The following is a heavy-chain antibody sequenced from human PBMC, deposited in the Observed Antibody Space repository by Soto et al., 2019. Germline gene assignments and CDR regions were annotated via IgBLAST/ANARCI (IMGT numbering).Heavy chain of an antibody. Sequence: QVQLVQSGAEVQKPGSSVKVSCKASGGTFSSYAISWVRQAPGQGLEWMGGIIPIFGTANYAQKFQGRVTITADKSTSTAYMELSSLRSEDTAVYYCARAGEDDYGDKRGFDYWGQGTLVTVSS. CDR1: GGTFSSYA. V-gene: IGHV1-69*06. D-gene: IGHD4-17*01. CDR3: ARAGEDDYGDKRGFDY. J-gene: IGHJ4*02. CDR2: IIPIFGTA.